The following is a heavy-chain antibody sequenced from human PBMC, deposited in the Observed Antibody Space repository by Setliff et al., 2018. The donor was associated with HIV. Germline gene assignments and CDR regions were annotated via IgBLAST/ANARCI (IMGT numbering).Heavy chain of an antibody. D-gene: IGHD2-21*02. V-gene: IGHV4-59*11. Sequence: PSETLSLTCTISGGFISNHYWNWIRQPPGKGLEWIGSTHYSGSSYYSPSLKSRVTISLDTSENQFSLKLSSMTAADTAVYYCARDVGLCGVDCWPYFYFDLWGRGNLVTVSS. CDR2: THYSGSS. CDR1: GGFISNHY. CDR3: ARDVGLCGVDCWPYFYFDL. J-gene: IGHJ2*01.